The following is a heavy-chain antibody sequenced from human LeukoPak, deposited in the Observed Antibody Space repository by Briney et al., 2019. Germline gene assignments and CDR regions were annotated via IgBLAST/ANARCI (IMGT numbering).Heavy chain of an antibody. CDR1: GFTFSGYA. D-gene: IGHD4-17*01. Sequence: PGGSLRLSCAASGFTFSGYAMSWVRQAPGKGLEWVSAISASGGSTYYADSVKGRFTISRDNSKNTLYLQMNSLRAEDTAVYYCAKDMGPVDYGDYHYYGMDVWGQGTTVTVSS. CDR3: AKDMGPVDYGDYHYYGMDV. CDR2: ISASGGST. V-gene: IGHV3-23*01. J-gene: IGHJ6*02.